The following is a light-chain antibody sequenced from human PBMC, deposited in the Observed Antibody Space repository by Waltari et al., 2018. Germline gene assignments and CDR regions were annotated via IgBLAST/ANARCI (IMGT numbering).Light chain of an antibody. Sequence: QSVLTQPPSASATPGQGVTIPCSGSSPNIGVSTVNWYQQFPGTAPKLLIYGVIQRPSGVPDRFSGSKSGTSASLAISGLQSEDEADYFCAAWDRSLRIVVFGGGTKLTVL. J-gene: IGLJ2*01. CDR3: AAWDRSLRIVV. CDR2: GVI. V-gene: IGLV1-44*01. CDR1: SPNIGVST.